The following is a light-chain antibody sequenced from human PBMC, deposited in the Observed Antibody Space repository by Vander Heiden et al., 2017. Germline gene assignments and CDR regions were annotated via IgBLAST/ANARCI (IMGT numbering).Light chain of an antibody. CDR2: KAS. J-gene: IGKJ1*01. CDR1: QSISSG. V-gene: IGKV1-5*03. Sequence: DIQMTQSPSTLSASVGDRVTITCRASQSISSGLAWYQQKPGKAPKVLIYKASSLKSGVPSRFSGSGSETEFTLTISSLQPDDFATYYCQQYNTNSGTFGQGTKLEIK. CDR3: QQYNTNSGT.